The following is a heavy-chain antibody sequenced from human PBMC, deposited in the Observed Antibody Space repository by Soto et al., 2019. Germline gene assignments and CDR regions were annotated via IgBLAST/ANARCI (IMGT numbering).Heavy chain of an antibody. J-gene: IGHJ4*02. D-gene: IGHD3-10*01. CDR3: ARGVGSGSYYNGDPFDY. CDR2: INTYNGNT. CDR1: GYTFTSYG. V-gene: IGHV1-18*01. Sequence: GASVKVSCKASGYTFTSYGISWVRQAPGQGLEWMGWINTYNGNTNHAQKLQGRVTMTTDTSTSTAYMELRSLRSDDTAVYYCARGVGSGSYYNGDPFDYWGQGTLVTVSS.